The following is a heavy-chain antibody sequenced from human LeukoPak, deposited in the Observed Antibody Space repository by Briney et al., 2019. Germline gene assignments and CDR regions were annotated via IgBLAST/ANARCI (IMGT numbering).Heavy chain of an antibody. J-gene: IGHJ1*01. D-gene: IGHD6-6*01. CDR2: VNSDGSGT. CDR3: AKFLAVIAARDSLYFQH. CDR1: GFSFSSNW. Sequence: GGSLRLSCAASGFSFSSNWMHWVRQAPGKGLVWVSRVNSDGSGTSYADSVKGRFTISRDNAKNTLYLQMSSLRAEDTAVYYCAKFLAVIAARDSLYFQHWGQGTLVTVSS. V-gene: IGHV3-74*01.